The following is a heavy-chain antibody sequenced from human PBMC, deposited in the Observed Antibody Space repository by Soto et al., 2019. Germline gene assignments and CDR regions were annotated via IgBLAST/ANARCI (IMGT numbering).Heavy chain of an antibody. D-gene: IGHD3-10*01. J-gene: IGHJ6*02. CDR3: ARVANYYGSPHVLYGMDV. CDR2: IIPIFGTA. Sequence: QVQLVQSGAEVKKPGSSVKVSCKASGGTFSSYAISWVRQAPGQGLEWMGGIIPIFGTADYAQKFQGRVTITADASTSTAYMERSSLRSEDTAVSSCARVANYYGSPHVLYGMDVWGQGTTVTVSS. V-gene: IGHV1-69*12. CDR1: GGTFSSYA.